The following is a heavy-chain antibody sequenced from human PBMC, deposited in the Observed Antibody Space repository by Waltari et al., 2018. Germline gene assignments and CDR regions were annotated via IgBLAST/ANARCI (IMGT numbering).Heavy chain of an antibody. J-gene: IGHJ3*01. CDR2: VDPEDGET. CDR3: VTALGDRSSASRPFDV. CDR1: GYRFTDHY. V-gene: IGHV1-69-2*01. Sequence: EVQLLQSGTAPKTPGSTVKIYCQGSGYRFTDHYIHWVQQAPGKGPQWMGLVDPEDGETIYAERFQGRVTITADTSTETAFMELSSLTSDDTAVYYCVTALGDRSSASRPFDVWGLGTLITVSS. D-gene: IGHD3-10*01.